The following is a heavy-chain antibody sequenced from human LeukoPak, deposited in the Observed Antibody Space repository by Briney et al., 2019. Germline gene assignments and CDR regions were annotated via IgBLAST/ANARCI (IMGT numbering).Heavy chain of an antibody. CDR1: GGSISGYY. D-gene: IGHD6-19*01. CDR3: AREGQWLPDWFDP. V-gene: IGHV4-59*01. CDR2: IHYSGST. Sequence: SETLPLTCTVSGGSISGYYWSWVRQPPGQGLEWIGYIHYSGSTDYNPSLKGRVTISLDMSKNQFSLKLNSMTAADTAVYYCAREGQWLPDWFDPWGQGTLVTVSS. J-gene: IGHJ5*02.